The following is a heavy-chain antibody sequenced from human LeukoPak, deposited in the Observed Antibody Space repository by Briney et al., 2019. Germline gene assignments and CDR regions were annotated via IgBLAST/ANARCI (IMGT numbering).Heavy chain of an antibody. CDR3: ARHFPPYGGYLFDY. CDR2: IYHSGST. CDR1: GGSISSGGYS. Sequence: SETLSLTCAVSGGSISSGGYSWSWIRQPPGKGLEWIGYIYHSGSTYYNPSLKSRVTISVDTSKNQFSLKLSSVTAADTAVYYCARHFPPYGGYLFDYWGQGTLVTVSS. D-gene: IGHD5-12*01. V-gene: IGHV4-30-2*01. J-gene: IGHJ4*02.